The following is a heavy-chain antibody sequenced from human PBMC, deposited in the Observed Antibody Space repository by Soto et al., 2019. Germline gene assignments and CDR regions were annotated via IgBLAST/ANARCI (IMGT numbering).Heavy chain of an antibody. V-gene: IGHV5-51*01. J-gene: IGHJ4*02. D-gene: IGHD6-13*01. CDR2: IYPGDSDT. CDR1: GYSFISSW. CDR3: ARMMAASGTTFDY. Sequence: GESLKISCQASGYSFISSWIGWVRQRPGKGLEWMGIIYPGDSDTRYSPSFQGQVTISADKSTSTAYLQWSSLKASDTATYYCARMMAASGTTFDYWGQGAQVTVSS.